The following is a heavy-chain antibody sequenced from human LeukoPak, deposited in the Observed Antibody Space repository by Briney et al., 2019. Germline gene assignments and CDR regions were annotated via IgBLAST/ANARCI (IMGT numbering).Heavy chain of an antibody. V-gene: IGHV4-59*08. CDR3: ARHEDDSSSWYSSYFDY. CDR2: IYYSGST. J-gene: IGHJ4*02. D-gene: IGHD6-13*01. Sequence: PSETLSLTCTVSGGSISSYYWSWIRQPPGKGLEWIGYIYYSGSTNYNPSLKSRVTISVDTSKNQFSLKLSSVTAADTAVYYCARHEDDSSSWYSSYFDYWGPGTLVTVSS. CDR1: GGSISSYY.